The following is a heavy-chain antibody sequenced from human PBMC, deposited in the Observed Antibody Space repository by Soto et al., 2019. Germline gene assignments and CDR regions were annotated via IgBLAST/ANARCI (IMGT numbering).Heavy chain of an antibody. D-gene: IGHD5-18*01. CDR1: GGTFSSYA. CDR3: ARGTIQLASLSTFDY. V-gene: IGHV1-69*13. Sequence: SVKVSCKASGGTFSSYAISWVRQAPGQGLEWMGGIIPIFGTANYAQKFQGRVTITADESTSTAYMELSSLRSEDTAVYYRARGTIQLASLSTFDYWGQGTLVTVSS. J-gene: IGHJ4*02. CDR2: IIPIFGTA.